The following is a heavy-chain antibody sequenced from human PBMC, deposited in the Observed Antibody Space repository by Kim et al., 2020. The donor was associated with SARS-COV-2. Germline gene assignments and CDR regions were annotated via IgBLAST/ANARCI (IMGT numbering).Heavy chain of an antibody. D-gene: IGHD3-10*01. J-gene: IGHJ4*02. V-gene: IGHV3-23*01. CDR3: AKEFGELFFLGTFDY. Sequence: ESVKGRFTISRDNSKNTLYLQMNSLRAEDTAVYYCAKEFGELFFLGTFDYWGQGTLVTVSS.